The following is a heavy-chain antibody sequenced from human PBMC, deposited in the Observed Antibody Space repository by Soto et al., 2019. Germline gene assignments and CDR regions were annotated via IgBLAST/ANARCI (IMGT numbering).Heavy chain of an antibody. Sequence: GGSLRLSCAASGFTFSNAWMSWVRQAPGKGLEWVGRIKSKTDGGTTDYAAPVKGRFTISRDDSKNTLYLQMNSLKTEDTAVYYCTTDRIQLWFGELDAFDIWGQGTMVTVSS. D-gene: IGHD3-10*01. J-gene: IGHJ3*02. CDR2: IKSKTDGGTT. V-gene: IGHV3-15*01. CDR1: GFTFSNAW. CDR3: TTDRIQLWFGELDAFDI.